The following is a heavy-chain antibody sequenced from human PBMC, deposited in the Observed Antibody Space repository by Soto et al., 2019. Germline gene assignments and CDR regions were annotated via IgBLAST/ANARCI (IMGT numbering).Heavy chain of an antibody. CDR3: ASKAACGGDCYAFDS. V-gene: IGHV1-69*06. CDR1: GAPFSGIT. J-gene: IGHJ4*02. CDR2: IIPLFGTP. Sequence: QVRLVQFGAELKKPGPSVKFSCKVPGAPFSGITTNGVGRAAGQGLEWMGGIIPLFGTPNYPEKFQGRVTITADKSTNTEYMELSGLRSEDTAVYYCASKAACGGDCYAFDSWGQGTLVTVS. D-gene: IGHD2-21*02.